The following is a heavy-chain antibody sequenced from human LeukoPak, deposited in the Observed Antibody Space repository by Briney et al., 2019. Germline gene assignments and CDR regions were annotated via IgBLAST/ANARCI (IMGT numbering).Heavy chain of an antibody. Sequence: ASVKVSCKASGSTFSGYYIHWVRQAPGQGLGWMGWINPNSGGTNYAQKFQSRVTMTRDTFISTAYMELSRLRSDDTAVYYCARDRADIVVVAVEGYYYGMDVWGQGTTVTVSS. D-gene: IGHD2-15*01. CDR1: GSTFSGYY. J-gene: IGHJ6*02. CDR3: ARDRADIVVVAVEGYYYGMDV. V-gene: IGHV1-2*02. CDR2: INPNSGGT.